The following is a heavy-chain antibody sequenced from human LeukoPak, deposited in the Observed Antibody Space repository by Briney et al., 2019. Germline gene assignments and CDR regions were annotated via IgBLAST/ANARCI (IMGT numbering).Heavy chain of an antibody. D-gene: IGHD2-15*01. J-gene: IGHJ5*02. CDR2: IYSGGST. V-gene: IGHV3-66*01. Sequence: PGGSLRLSCAASGFTVSSNYMSWVRQAPGKGLEWVSGIYSGGSTYYADSVKGRFTISRDNSKNTLYLQMNSLRAEYTAVYYCARWNPRSVVAATNWFDPWGQGTLVTVSS. CDR1: GFTVSSNY. CDR3: ARWNPRSVVAATNWFDP.